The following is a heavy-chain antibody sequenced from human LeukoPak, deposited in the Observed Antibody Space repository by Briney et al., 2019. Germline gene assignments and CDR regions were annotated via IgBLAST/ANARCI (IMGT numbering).Heavy chain of an antibody. J-gene: IGHJ4*02. D-gene: IGHD3-3*01. Sequence: SETLSLTCTVSGYSISSGYYWGWIRQPPGEGLEWIGSIYHSGSTYYNPSLKSRVTISVDTSKNQFSLKLSSVTAADTAVYYCARHRRDYDFWSALGVSYFDYWGQGTLVTVSS. CDR3: ARHRRDYDFWSALGVSYFDY. CDR1: GYSISSGYY. CDR2: IYHSGST. V-gene: IGHV4-38-2*02.